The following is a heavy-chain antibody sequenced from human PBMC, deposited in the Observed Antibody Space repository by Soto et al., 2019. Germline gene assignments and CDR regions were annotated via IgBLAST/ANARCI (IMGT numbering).Heavy chain of an antibody. CDR3: ASPKIAFYNWFDP. D-gene: IGHD3-3*02. Sequence: QLQLQESGPGLVRPSETLSLTCTVSGGSISSSSYYWGWIRQPPGKGLEWIGSIYYSGSTYYNPSLKSRVTISVDTSTNQFSLKLSSVTAADTAVYYCASPKIAFYNWFDPWGQGTLVTVSS. V-gene: IGHV4-39*01. J-gene: IGHJ5*02. CDR2: IYYSGST. CDR1: GGSISSSSYY.